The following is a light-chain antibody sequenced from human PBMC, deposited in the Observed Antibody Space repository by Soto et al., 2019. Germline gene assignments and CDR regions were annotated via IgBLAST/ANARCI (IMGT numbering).Light chain of an antibody. Sequence: EIVLTQSPGTLSLSPGEIATLSFSASQSVSSSYLAWYQQKPGQAPRLLIYGASSRATGIPDRFSGSGSGTDFTLTISRLEPEDFAVYYCHHYGSSAWTFGQGTKVDIK. J-gene: IGKJ1*01. V-gene: IGKV3-20*01. CDR1: QSVSSSY. CDR2: GAS. CDR3: HHYGSSAWT.